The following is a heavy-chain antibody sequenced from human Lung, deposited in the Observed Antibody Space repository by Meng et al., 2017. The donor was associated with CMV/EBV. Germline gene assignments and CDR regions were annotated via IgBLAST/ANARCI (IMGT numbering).Heavy chain of an antibody. CDR3: ASVLTYYYDSSGYQPFYFDY. D-gene: IGHD3-22*01. CDR1: GGSISSSSYY. V-gene: IGHV4-39*01. Sequence: LXCTVSGGSISSSSYYWGWIRQPPGKGLEWIGSIYYSGSTYYNPSLKNRVTISVDTSKNQFSLKLSSVTAADTAVYYCASVLTYYYDSSGYQPFYFDYXGQGXLVTVSS. CDR2: IYYSGST. J-gene: IGHJ4*02.